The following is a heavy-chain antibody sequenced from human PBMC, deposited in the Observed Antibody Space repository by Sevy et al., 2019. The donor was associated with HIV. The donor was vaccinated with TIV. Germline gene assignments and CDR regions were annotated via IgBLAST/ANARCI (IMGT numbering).Heavy chain of an antibody. CDR1: GFTFSSYA. D-gene: IGHD3-22*01. CDR3: AKPGLSWVSAFDI. V-gene: IGHV3-23*01. Sequence: GGSLRLSCAASGFTFSSYAMSWVRQAPGKGLEWVSAISGSGGSTYYADSVKGRFTISRDNSKNTRYLQMNSLRAEDTAVYYCAKPGLSWVSAFDIWGQGTMVTVSS. J-gene: IGHJ3*02. CDR2: ISGSGGST.